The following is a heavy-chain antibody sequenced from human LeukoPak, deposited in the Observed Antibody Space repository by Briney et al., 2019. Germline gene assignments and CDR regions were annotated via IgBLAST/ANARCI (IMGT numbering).Heavy chain of an antibody. Sequence: PGGSLRLSCAASRFTFTSYAMSWVSQAPGKGLEWVSAISGSGGSTYYADSVKGRFTISRDNSKNTLYLQMNSLRAEDTAVYYCAKDASGSYFLPYYFDYWGQGTLVTVSS. V-gene: IGHV3-23*01. J-gene: IGHJ4*02. CDR1: RFTFTSYA. D-gene: IGHD3-10*01. CDR2: ISGSGGST. CDR3: AKDASGSYFLPYYFDY.